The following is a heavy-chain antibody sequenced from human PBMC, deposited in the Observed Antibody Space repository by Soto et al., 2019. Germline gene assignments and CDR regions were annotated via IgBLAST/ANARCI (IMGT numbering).Heavy chain of an antibody. V-gene: IGHV3-30*03. D-gene: IGHD2-15*01. CDR1: VFTFSSYG. J-gene: IGHJ4*02. Sequence: PGESLKIACAASVFTFSSYGMHWVRQAPGKGLEWVAVISYDGSNKYYADSVKGRFTISRDNSKNTLYLQMNSLRAEDTAVYYCAALVVVAVYFVYWGQGTLVAISS. CDR3: AALVVVAVYFVY. CDR2: ISYDGSNK.